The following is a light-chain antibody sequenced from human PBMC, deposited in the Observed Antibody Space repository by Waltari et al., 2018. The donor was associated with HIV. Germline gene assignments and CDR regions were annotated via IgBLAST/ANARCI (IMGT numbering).Light chain of an antibody. CDR2: KAS. J-gene: IGKJ2*01. V-gene: IGKV1-5*03. Sequence: DIQMTQSPSTLSASVGDRVTITCRASQSISSWLAWYQQKPGKAPKLLIYKASSLESGVPSRFSGSGSGTEFTLTISSLQPDDFATYYCQQYHSYETFGQGTKLEIK. CDR1: QSISSW. CDR3: QQYHSYET.